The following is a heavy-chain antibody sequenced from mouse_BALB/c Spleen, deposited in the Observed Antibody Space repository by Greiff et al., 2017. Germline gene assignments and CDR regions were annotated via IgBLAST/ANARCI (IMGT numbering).Heavy chain of an antibody. J-gene: IGHJ3*01. CDR3: ARHGDYGYEGVAY. CDR2: ISSGGSYT. D-gene: IGHD2-2*01. Sequence: EVQVVESGGDLVKPGGSLKLSCAASGFTFSSYGMSWVRQTPDKRLEWVATISSGGSYTYYPDSVKGRFTISRDNAKNTLYLQMSSLKSEDTAMHYCARHGDYGYEGVAYWGQGTLVTVSA. CDR1: GFTFSSYG. V-gene: IGHV5-6*01.